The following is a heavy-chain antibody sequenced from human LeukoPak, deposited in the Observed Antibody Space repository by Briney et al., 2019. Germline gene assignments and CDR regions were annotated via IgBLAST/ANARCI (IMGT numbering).Heavy chain of an antibody. CDR2: INPNSGGT. Sequence: ASVKVSCKASGYTFTGYYMHWVRQAPGQGLEWMGWINPNSGGTNYAQKFQGKVTMTRDTSISTAYMELSRLRSDDTAVYYCARSRRSITFGGVIVLAPWGQGTLVTVFS. J-gene: IGHJ5*02. CDR3: ARSRRSITFGGVIVLAP. D-gene: IGHD3-16*02. V-gene: IGHV1-2*02. CDR1: GYTFTGYY.